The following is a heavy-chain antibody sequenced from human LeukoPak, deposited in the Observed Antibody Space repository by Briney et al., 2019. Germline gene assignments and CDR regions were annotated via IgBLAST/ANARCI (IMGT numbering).Heavy chain of an antibody. D-gene: IGHD3-22*01. Sequence: PGGSLRLSCAASGFTFSNYFMSWVRQAPGKGLEWVANIKEDGSEKYYVDSVEGRFTISRDNAKNSLYLEMNSLRAEDTAVYYCARDDSTGYYYLDGWGQGTLVTVSS. CDR1: GFTFSNYF. CDR3: ARDDSTGYYYLDG. J-gene: IGHJ4*02. V-gene: IGHV3-7*05. CDR2: IKEDGSEK.